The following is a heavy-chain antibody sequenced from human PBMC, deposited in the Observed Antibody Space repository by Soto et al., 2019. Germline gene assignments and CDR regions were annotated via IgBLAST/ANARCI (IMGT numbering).Heavy chain of an antibody. D-gene: IGHD4-17*01. CDR1: GGSISSYY. CDR3: ARDRDYGDYYFDY. V-gene: IGHV4-59*01. J-gene: IGHJ4*02. Sequence: PSETLSLTCTVSGGSISSYYWSWIRQPPGKGLEWIGYIYYSGSTNYNPSLKSRVTISVGTSKNQFSLKLSSVTAADTAVYYCARDRDYGDYYFDYWGQGTLVTVSS. CDR2: IYYSGST.